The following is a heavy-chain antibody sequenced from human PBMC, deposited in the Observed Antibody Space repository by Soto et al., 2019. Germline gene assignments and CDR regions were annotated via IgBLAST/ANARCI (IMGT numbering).Heavy chain of an antibody. CDR2: ISGSGGST. J-gene: IGHJ6*02. V-gene: IGHV3-23*01. Sequence: GGSLRLSCAASGFTFSSYAMSWVRQAPGKGLEWVSAISGSGGSTYYADSVKGRFTISRDNSKNTLYLQMNSLRAEDTAVYYCAKDITIFGVVIIGGMDVWGQGTTVTVSS. CDR1: GFTFSSYA. D-gene: IGHD3-3*01. CDR3: AKDITIFGVVIIGGMDV.